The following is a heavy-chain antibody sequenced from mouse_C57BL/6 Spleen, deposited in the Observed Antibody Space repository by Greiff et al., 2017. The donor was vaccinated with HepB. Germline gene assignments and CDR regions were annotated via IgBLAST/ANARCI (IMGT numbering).Heavy chain of an antibody. CDR3: ASPGSFDY. CDR1: GYTFTSYW. V-gene: IGHV1-50*01. CDR2: IDPSDSYT. J-gene: IGHJ2*01. Sequence: QVQLQQPGAELVKPGASVKLSCKASGYTFTSYWMQWVKQRPGQGLEWIGEIDPSDSYTNYNQKFKGKATLTVDTSSSTAYMQLSSLTSEDSAVYYCASPGSFDYWGQGTTLTVSS.